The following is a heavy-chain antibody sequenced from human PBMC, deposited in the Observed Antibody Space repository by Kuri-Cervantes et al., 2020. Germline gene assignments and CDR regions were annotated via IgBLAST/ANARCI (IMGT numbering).Heavy chain of an antibody. D-gene: IGHD1-7*01. CDR3: ARVLGGTTSFWFDP. CDR1: GVSISGYY. V-gene: IGHV4-59*01. CDR2: IYSSGGT. Sequence: SETLSLTCTVSGVSISGYYWSWIRQTPGKGLEWIGYIYSSGGTNYNPSLKSRVTMSIDTSKNHFSLKLTSLTAADTAVYYCARVLGGTTSFWFDPWGQGTLVTVSS. J-gene: IGHJ5*02.